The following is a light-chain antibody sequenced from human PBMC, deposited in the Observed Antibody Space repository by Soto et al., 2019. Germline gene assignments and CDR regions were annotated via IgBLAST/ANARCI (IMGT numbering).Light chain of an antibody. CDR3: QLYATSPMYT. CDR1: QSVDRRY. Sequence: EIVLTQSPGTLYLSPGVRATLSCRTSQSVDRRYVAWYQQKPGQAPRLLIYGASTRASGIPDRFSGDGSGTDFTLTISRLEPEDFVVYFCQLYATSPMYTFGQGTKLEIK. J-gene: IGKJ2*01. CDR2: GAS. V-gene: IGKV3-20*01.